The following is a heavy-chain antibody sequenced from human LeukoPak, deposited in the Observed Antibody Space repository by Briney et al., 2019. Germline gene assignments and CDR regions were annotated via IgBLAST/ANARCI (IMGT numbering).Heavy chain of an antibody. Sequence: GASVKVSCKTSGYTFTGYYMHWVRQAPGQGLEWMGWINPNSGGTNYAQKFQGRVTMTRDTSISTAYMELSRLRSDDTAVYYCARGSSSLYYDFWSGYYRPLYTGPYGDWFDPWGQGTLVTVSS. CDR2: INPNSGGT. CDR3: ARGSSSLYYDFWSGYYRPLYTGPYGDWFDP. V-gene: IGHV1-2*02. J-gene: IGHJ5*02. CDR1: GYTFTGYY. D-gene: IGHD3-3*01.